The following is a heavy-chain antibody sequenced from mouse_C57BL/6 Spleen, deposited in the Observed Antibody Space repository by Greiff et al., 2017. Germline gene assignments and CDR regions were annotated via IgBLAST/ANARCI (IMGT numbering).Heavy chain of an antibody. Sequence: VQLQQSGAELARPGASVKLSCKASGYTFTSYGISWVKQRTGQGLEWIGEIYPRSGNTYYNEKFKGKDTLTADKSSSTAYMELRSLTSEDSAVYFCARNPNQPYYGSPLGAMDYWGQGTSVTVSS. D-gene: IGHD1-2*01. CDR2: IYPRSGNT. V-gene: IGHV1-81*01. J-gene: IGHJ4*01. CDR1: GYTFTSYG. CDR3: ARNPNQPYYGSPLGAMDY.